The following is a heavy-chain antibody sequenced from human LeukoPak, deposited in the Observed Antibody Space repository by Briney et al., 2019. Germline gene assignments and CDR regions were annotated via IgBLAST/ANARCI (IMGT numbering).Heavy chain of an antibody. V-gene: IGHV3-21*01. J-gene: IGHJ4*02. D-gene: IGHD6-6*01. CDR2: ITSSSSYI. CDR1: GFTFSSYG. CDR3: ARSYSSSRGTFDY. Sequence: GGSLRLTCAASGFTFSSYGMNWVRQAPGKGLEWVSSITSSSSYIYYADSVKGRFTISRDNAKNSLYLQMNSLRAEDTAVYYCARSYSSSRGTFDYWGQGTLVTVSS.